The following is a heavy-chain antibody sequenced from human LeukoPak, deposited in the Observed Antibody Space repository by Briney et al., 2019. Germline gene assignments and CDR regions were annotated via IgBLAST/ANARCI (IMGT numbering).Heavy chain of an antibody. V-gene: IGHV3-13*01. CDR1: GFSVSTFD. Sequence: GGSLRLSCVASGFSVSTFDMYWVRQAAGGGLEWVAAVGTNHDTLYLGSVKGRFTISREIAKNSLSLEMSYLTVEDTAVYYCTREWRGIASHYSGMDVWGQGTAVIVSS. J-gene: IGHJ6*02. D-gene: IGHD3-16*02. CDR2: VGTNHDT. CDR3: TREWRGIASHYSGMDV.